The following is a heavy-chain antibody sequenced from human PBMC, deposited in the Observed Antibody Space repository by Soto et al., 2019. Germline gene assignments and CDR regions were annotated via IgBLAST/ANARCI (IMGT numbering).Heavy chain of an antibody. CDR1: GFSFSFYG. V-gene: IGHV3-21*01. J-gene: IGHJ6*02. Sequence: EVQVVESGGGIVMPGGSLRLSWAAFGFSFSFYGVTWVRQAPGKGLECVASISGSRIYKYYGDSVKGRFTISRDNAKNSLYWQMNSRRAEDTAVYYCTSEHQGVRAYYYGMDVCGQGATVTVYS. CDR3: TSEHQGVRAYYYGMDV. D-gene: IGHD2-2*01. CDR2: ISGSRIYK.